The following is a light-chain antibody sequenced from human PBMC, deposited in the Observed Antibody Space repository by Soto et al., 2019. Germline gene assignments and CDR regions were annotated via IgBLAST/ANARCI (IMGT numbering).Light chain of an antibody. V-gene: IGKV3-11*01. CDR2: DAS. CDR3: QQRSNWGFT. Sequence: EIVLTQSPATLSLSPGERATLSCRASQSVSSYLAWYQQKPGQAPRLLIYDASNRATGIPARFSGSGSGTDFTLTITSLEPQDFADYYCQQRSNWGFTFRPGTKVDIK. CDR1: QSVSSY. J-gene: IGKJ3*01.